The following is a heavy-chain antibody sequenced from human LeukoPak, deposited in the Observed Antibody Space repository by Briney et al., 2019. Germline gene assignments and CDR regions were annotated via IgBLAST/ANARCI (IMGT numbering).Heavy chain of an antibody. D-gene: IGHD3-10*01. V-gene: IGHV3-7*03. CDR2: IKQDGSEE. Sequence: GGSLRLYCAASGFTFSSYWMSWVRQAPGKGLEWVANIKQDGSEEYYVDSVKGRFTISRDNAKNSLFLQLDSLRAEGTAVYYCARGFSGSSSHWGQGTLVTVSS. J-gene: IGHJ4*02. CDR3: ARGFSGSSSH. CDR1: GFTFSSYW.